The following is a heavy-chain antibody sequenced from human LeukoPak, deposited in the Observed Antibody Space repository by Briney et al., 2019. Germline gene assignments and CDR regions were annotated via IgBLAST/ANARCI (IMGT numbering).Heavy chain of an antibody. J-gene: IGHJ4*02. D-gene: IGHD3-9*01. CDR2: IIPIFGTA. CDR1: GGTFSSYA. V-gene: IGHV1-69*06. Sequence: ASVKVSCKASGGTFSSYAISWVRQAPGQGLEWMGGIIPIFGTANYAQKFQGRVTITADKSTSTAYMELSSLRSEDTAVYYCARDRGHYDILTGYSLGDYWGQGTLVTVSS. CDR3: ARDRGHYDILTGYSLGDY.